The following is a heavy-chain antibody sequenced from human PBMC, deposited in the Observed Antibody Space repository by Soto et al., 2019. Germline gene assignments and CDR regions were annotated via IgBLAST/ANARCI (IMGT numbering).Heavy chain of an antibody. D-gene: IGHD6-19*01. CDR2: ISGRGATT. Sequence: GGSLRLSCAASGFTFYSYAMSWVRQAPGKGLEWVSVISGRGATTYYTDSVKGRFTISRDNSKNTLYLQMNSLRAEDTAVYYCAKDQILGAVAYYFDYWGQGTLVTVSS. V-gene: IGHV3-23*01. J-gene: IGHJ4*02. CDR1: GFTFYSYA. CDR3: AKDQILGAVAYYFDY.